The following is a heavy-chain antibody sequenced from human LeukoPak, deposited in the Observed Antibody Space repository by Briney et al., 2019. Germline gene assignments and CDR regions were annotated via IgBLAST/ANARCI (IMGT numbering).Heavy chain of an antibody. CDR1: GYTFTSYY. CDR3: ARAFMGNDAFDI. Sequence: VASVKVSCKASGYTFTSYYMHWVRQAPGQGLEWMGIINPSGGSTSYAQKFQGRVTMTRDTSTSAVYMELSSLRSEDTAVYYCARAFMGNDAFDIWGQGTMVTVSS. V-gene: IGHV1-46*01. D-gene: IGHD3-10*01. CDR2: INPSGGST. J-gene: IGHJ3*02.